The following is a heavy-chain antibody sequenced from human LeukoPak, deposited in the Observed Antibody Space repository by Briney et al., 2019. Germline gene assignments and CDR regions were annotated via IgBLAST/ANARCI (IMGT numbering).Heavy chain of an antibody. CDR1: GFTFSSYS. J-gene: IGHJ6*02. D-gene: IGHD3-10*01. V-gene: IGHV3-48*04. CDR2: ISSSSTI. CDR3: ARDDWSRYGSGSYYSDYYYGMDV. Sequence: PGGSLRLSCAASGFTFSSYSMNWVRQAPGKGLEWVSYISSSSTIYYADSVKGRFTISRDNAKNSLYLQMNSLRAEDTAVYYCARDDWSRYGSGSYYSDYYYGMDVWGQGTTVTVSS.